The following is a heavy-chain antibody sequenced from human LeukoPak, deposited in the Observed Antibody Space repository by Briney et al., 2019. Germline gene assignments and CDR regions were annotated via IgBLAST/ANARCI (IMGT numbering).Heavy chain of an antibody. CDR1: GGSITSSSHY. J-gene: IGHJ4*02. V-gene: IGHV3-23*01. CDR3: AKDPSIAVAGIFDY. Sequence: ETLSLTCTVSGGSITSSSHYWGWVRQAPGKGLEWVSAISGSGGSTYYADSVKGRFTISRDNSKNTLYLQMNSLRAEDTAVYYCAKDPSIAVAGIFDYWGQGTLVTVSS. D-gene: IGHD6-19*01. CDR2: ISGSGGST.